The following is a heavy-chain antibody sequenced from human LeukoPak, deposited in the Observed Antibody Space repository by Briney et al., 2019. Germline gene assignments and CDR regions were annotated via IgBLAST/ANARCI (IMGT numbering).Heavy chain of an antibody. V-gene: IGHV4-39*07. D-gene: IGHD3-10*01. CDR2: IYYSGNT. Sequence: SETLSLTCTVSGVSISSSNSYWGWIRQPPGKGLEWIGSIYYSGNTYYNASLKSQVSISIGTSKNQFSLKLSSVTAADTAVYYCARGGYYGSGNDFRFDPWGQGTLVTVSS. CDR1: GVSISSSNSY. J-gene: IGHJ5*02. CDR3: ARGGYYGSGNDFRFDP.